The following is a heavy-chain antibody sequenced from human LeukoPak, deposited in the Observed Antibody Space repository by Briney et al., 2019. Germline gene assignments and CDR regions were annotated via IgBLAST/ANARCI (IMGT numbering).Heavy chain of an antibody. CDR1: GFTFSRSW. Sequence: GGTLRLSCAASGFTFSRSWLHWVRQTPGKGLVWFSRINYDGSSTSYADSVKGRFTISRDNAKNTLYLEMTGLRDEDVAVYYCAVDLGSTWYFGYWGQGSLVTVSS. CDR2: INYDGSST. CDR3: AVDLGSTWYFGY. V-gene: IGHV3-74*01. J-gene: IGHJ4*02. D-gene: IGHD6-13*01.